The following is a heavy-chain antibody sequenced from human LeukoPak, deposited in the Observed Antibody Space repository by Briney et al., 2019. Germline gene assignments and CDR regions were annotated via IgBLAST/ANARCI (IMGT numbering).Heavy chain of an antibody. CDR2: INPNSGGT. V-gene: IGHV1-2*02. J-gene: IGHJ6*02. D-gene: IGHD2-15*01. CDR3: ARDVVVAYYYYYGMDV. CDR1: GYTFTGYY. Sequence: ASVKVSCKASGYTFTGYYMHWVRQAPGQGLELMGWINPNSGGTNYAQKFQGRVTTARDTSISTAYMLLSRLRSDDTAVYYCARDVVVAYYYYYGMDVWGLGTTVTVSS.